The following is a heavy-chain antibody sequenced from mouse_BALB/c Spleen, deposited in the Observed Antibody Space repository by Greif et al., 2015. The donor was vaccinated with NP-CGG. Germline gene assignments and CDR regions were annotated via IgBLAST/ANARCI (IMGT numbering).Heavy chain of an antibody. Sequence: QVHVKQSGAELARPGASVKMSCKASGYTFTSYTMHWVKQRPGQGLEWIGYINPSSGYTNYNQKFKDKATLTADKSSSTAYMQLSSLTSEDSAVYYCARSISTIGTTGVAYWGQGTLVTVSA. J-gene: IGHJ3*01. CDR3: ARSISTIGTTGVAY. D-gene: IGHD2-14*01. V-gene: IGHV1-4*01. CDR1: GYTFTSYT. CDR2: INPSSGYT.